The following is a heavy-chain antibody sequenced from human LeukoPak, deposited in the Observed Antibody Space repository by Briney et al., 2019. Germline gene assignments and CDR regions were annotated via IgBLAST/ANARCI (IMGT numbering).Heavy chain of an antibody. CDR3: ASPRGDDSGGYYTWYFHH. CDR1: GGAITNYY. Sequence: PSETLSLTCGVSGGAITNYYWNWIRQAPGKGLEWLGYIYYTGSTTYNPSVKSRITISLDTSKKQISLKLRSVTAADTAVYYCASPRGDDSGGYYTWYFHHWGQGILVTVSS. V-gene: IGHV4-59*01. D-gene: IGHD3-22*01. CDR2: IYYTGST. J-gene: IGHJ1*01.